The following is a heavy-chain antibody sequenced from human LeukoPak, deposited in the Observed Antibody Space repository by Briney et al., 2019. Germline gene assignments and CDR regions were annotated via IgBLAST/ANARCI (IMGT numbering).Heavy chain of an antibody. CDR2: VNHSGSA. CDR1: GGSFNHYY. V-gene: IGHV4-34*01. J-gene: IGHJ4*02. D-gene: IGHD5-18*01. Sequence: SETLSLTCAVYGGSFNHYYWSWIRQPPGKGLEWIGEVNHSGSATYNPSLKSRVPISVDTSKNQISLKLTSVTAADTAVYYCARGLTRGYSFGPPGFWGQGTLVAVSS. CDR3: ARGLTRGYSFGPPGF.